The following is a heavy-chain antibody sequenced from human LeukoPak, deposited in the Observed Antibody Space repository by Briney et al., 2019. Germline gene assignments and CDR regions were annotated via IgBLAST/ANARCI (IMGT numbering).Heavy chain of an antibody. Sequence: GGSLRLSCAASGFTFSSYSMNWVRQAPGKGLKWVSYISSSSSTIYYADSVKGRFTISRGNAKNSLYLQMNSLRAEDTAVYYCARAPTWIQLWFPYWGQGTLVTVSS. V-gene: IGHV3-48*04. CDR2: ISSSSSTI. CDR1: GFTFSSYS. D-gene: IGHD5-18*01. J-gene: IGHJ4*02. CDR3: ARAPTWIQLWFPY.